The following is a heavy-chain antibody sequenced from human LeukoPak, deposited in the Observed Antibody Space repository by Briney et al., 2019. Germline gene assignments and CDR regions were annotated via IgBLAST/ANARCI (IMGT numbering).Heavy chain of an antibody. D-gene: IGHD4-23*01. CDR3: AREQLPGFDY. CDR2: IYSGGST. V-gene: IGHV3-66*01. Sequence: GGSLRLSCAASGFTFSSYAMSWVRQAPGKGLEWVSVIYSGGSTYYADSVKGRFTISRDNSKNTLYLQMNSLRAEDTAVYYCAREQLPGFDYWGQGTLVTVSS. J-gene: IGHJ4*02. CDR1: GFTFSSYA.